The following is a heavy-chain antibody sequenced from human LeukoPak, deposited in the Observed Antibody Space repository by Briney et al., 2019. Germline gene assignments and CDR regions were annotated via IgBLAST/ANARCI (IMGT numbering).Heavy chain of an antibody. CDR2: IYYSGST. D-gene: IGHD3-16*01. CDR3: ARQALRGVGDFDY. CDR1: GGSISSGDYY. Sequence: PSETLSLTCTVSGGSISSGDYYWSWIRQPPGKGLEWIGYIYYSGSTYYNPSLKSRVTISVDTSKNQFSLKLSSVTAADTAVYYCARQALRGVGDFDYWGQGTLVTVSS. V-gene: IGHV4-30-4*01. J-gene: IGHJ4*02.